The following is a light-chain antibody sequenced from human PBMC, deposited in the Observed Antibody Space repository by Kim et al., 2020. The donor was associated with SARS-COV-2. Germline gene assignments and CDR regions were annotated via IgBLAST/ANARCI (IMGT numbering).Light chain of an antibody. CDR3: QQYNSAWT. CDR1: QSISSW. CDR2: DAS. J-gene: IGKJ1*01. V-gene: IGKV1-5*01. Sequence: DIQMTQSPSTLSASVGDRVTITCRASQSISSWLAWYQQKPGKAPKLPIYDASSLESGVPSRFSGSGSGTEFTLTISSLQPDDFATYYCQQYNSAWTFGQGTKVDIK.